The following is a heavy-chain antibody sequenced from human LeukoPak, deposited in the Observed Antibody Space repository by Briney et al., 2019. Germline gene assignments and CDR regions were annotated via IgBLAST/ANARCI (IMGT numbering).Heavy chain of an antibody. Sequence: GGSLRLSCAASGYTFNTYWMTWVRQAPGKGLEWVANIKYDGSEKYYVDSVKGRFTISRDNAKKSLYVQMNSLRAEDTAIYYCARGRGLDYWGQGTLVTVSS. J-gene: IGHJ4*02. V-gene: IGHV3-7*04. CDR3: ARGRGLDY. CDR2: IKYDGSEK. CDR1: GYTFNTYW. D-gene: IGHD3-10*01.